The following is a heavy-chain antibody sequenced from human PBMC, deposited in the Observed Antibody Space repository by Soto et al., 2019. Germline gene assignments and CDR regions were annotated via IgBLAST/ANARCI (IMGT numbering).Heavy chain of an antibody. CDR2: IDWDDDK. D-gene: IGHD1-26*01. V-gene: IGHV2-70*11. CDR1: GFSLSTSGMC. Sequence: SGPTLVNPTQTLTLTCTFSGFSLSTSGMCVSWIRQPPGKALEWLARIDWDDDKYYSTSLKTRLTISKDSSKNQVVLTMTNMDPVDTATYYCARIPRSYSGSYSYFDYWGQGTLVTVSS. J-gene: IGHJ4*02. CDR3: ARIPRSYSGSYSYFDY.